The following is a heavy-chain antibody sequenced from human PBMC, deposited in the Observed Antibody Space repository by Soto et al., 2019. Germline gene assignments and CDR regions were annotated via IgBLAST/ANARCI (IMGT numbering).Heavy chain of an antibody. CDR2: ISNSGRTL. CDR3: ARDLVAVSGGVYSSSSGGYFFDF. Sequence: QVQLVESGGGLVKPGGSLRLSCAASGFTFSDYYMSWIRQAPGKGLEWVSYISNSGRTLYYADSMKGRLTISRDNAKNSLFLQMISLRSEDTAVYYCARDLVAVSGGVYSSSSGGYFFDFWGQGTLVTVSS. D-gene: IGHD6-6*01. V-gene: IGHV3-11*01. J-gene: IGHJ4*02. CDR1: GFTFSDYY.